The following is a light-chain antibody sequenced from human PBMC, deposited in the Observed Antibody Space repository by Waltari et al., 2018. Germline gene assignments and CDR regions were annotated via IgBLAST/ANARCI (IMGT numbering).Light chain of an antibody. Sequence: DIQMTQSPSSVSASVGDRVTITCRASQDIRNWLAWYQQKPGKAPNLLIYATSRLQTGVPSGFSGSGSGTEFTLTISSLQPEDFATYDGQQANSFPFNFGPGTKVDIK. CDR2: ATS. J-gene: IGKJ3*01. CDR3: QQANSFPFN. V-gene: IGKV1-12*01. CDR1: QDIRNW.